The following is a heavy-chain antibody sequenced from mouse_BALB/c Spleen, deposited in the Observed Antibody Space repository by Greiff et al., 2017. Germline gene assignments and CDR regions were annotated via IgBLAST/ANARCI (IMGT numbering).Heavy chain of an antibody. J-gene: IGHJ4*01. D-gene: IGHD1-2*01. Sequence: EVKLMESGGGLVQPGGSLKLSCAASGFTFSSYGMSWVRQTPDKRLELVATINSNGGSTYYPDSVKGRFTISRDNAKNTLYLQMSSLKSEDTAMYYCALLRLNYAMDYWGQGTSVTVSS. CDR2: INSNGGST. V-gene: IGHV5-6-3*01. CDR3: ALLRLNYAMDY. CDR1: GFTFSSYG.